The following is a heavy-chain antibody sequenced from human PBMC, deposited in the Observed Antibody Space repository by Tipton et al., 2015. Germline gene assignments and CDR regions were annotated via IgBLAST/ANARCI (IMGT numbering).Heavy chain of an antibody. CDR3: ASIDYGDCVDY. Sequence: TLSLTCTVSGGSISDYYWNWIRQPPGKGLEWIGYIDHSGSTNYKSSLKSRVTISVDTSKNQLYLKLSSVIAADTAVYYCASIDYGDCVDYWGQGTLVTVSS. V-gene: IGHV4-59*01. J-gene: IGHJ4*02. CDR2: IDHSGST. D-gene: IGHD4-17*01. CDR1: GGSISDYY.